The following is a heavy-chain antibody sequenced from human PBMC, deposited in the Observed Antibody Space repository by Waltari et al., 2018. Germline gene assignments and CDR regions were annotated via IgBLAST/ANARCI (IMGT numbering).Heavy chain of an antibody. CDR1: GGSISSSCYY. D-gene: IGHD4-17*01. CDR2: IDYSGNT. J-gene: IGHJ4*02. Sequence: QLQLQESGPGLVKSSETLSLPCTVSGGSISSSCYYWGWIRQPPGKGLEWIGTIDYSGNTYYNPSLKSRVTISVDTSKRQFSLKLNSVTAADTAVYYCVRDFGDHRTDYWGQGTLVTVSS. V-gene: IGHV4-39*02. CDR3: VRDFGDHRTDY.